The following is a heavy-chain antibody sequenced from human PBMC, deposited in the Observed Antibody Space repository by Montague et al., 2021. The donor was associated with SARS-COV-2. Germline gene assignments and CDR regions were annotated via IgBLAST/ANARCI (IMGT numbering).Heavy chain of an antibody. CDR1: GFTFNTYA. D-gene: IGHD3-10*01. CDR3: ARERALRYYYGSGIEF. CDR2: ISYDGTKT. J-gene: IGHJ4*02. Sequence: SLRLCCATSGFTFNTYALHWVRQTPGKGLEWVAVISYDGTKTYYAASVKGRFTISRDTSKNTVYLQMNSLRVEDTALYYCARERALRYYYGSGIEFWGQGTLVTVSS. V-gene: IGHV3-30*04.